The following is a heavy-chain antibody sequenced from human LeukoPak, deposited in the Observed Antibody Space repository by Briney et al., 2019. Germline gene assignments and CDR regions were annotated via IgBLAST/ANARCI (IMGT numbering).Heavy chain of an antibody. V-gene: IGHV1-69*05. CDR1: GGTFSSYA. D-gene: IGHD4-17*01. Sequence: GSSVKVSCKASGGTFSSYAISWVRQAPGQGLEWMGRIIPIFGTANYAQKFQRRVTITTDESTSTAYMELSSLRSEDAAVYYCATYWPGPYGDYEGYYYMDVWGKGTTVTVSS. CDR3: ATYWPGPYGDYEGYYYMDV. J-gene: IGHJ6*03. CDR2: IIPIFGTA.